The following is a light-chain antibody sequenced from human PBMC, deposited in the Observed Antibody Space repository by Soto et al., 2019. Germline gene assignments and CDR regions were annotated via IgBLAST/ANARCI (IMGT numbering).Light chain of an antibody. V-gene: IGKV4-1*01. CDR1: QSVLSSSNTMNY. CDR2: WAS. CDR3: QQYYSTPLT. J-gene: IGKJ4*01. Sequence: DIVMTQSPDSLAVSLGERATINCKSSQSVLSSSNTMNYLSWYQQKPGQPPKLLFYWASTRESGVPDRFSGSGSGTDFTLTISSLQADDVALYYCQQYYSTPLTFGGGTKVEIK.